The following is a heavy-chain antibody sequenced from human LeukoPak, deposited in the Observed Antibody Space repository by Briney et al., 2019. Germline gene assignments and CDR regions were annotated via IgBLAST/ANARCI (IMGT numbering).Heavy chain of an antibody. J-gene: IGHJ4*02. CDR1: GYTFTSYD. D-gene: IGHD3-3*01. CDR2: MNPNSGNT. V-gene: IGHV1-8*02. Sequence: EASVKVSCKASGYTFTSYDINWVRQATGQGLEWMGWMNPNSGNTGYAQKFQGRVTMTRNTSISTAYMELSSLRSEDTAVYYCARGNGFLEWFDFDYWGQGTLVTVSS. CDR3: ARGNGFLEWFDFDY.